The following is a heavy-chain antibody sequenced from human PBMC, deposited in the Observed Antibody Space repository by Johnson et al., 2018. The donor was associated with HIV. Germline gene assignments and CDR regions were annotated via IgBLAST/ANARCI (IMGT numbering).Heavy chain of an antibody. Sequence: QMLLVESGGGVVQPGGSLTLSCAASGFTFSSYGMHWVRQAPVKGMEWVGFIRFDGSDKFYADSVKGRFTISRDNSKNTLYLQMNSLSAEDSAVYYCAKGLWLKYQLLHDGFDNWGQGTMVTVSS. J-gene: IGHJ3*02. CDR1: GFTFSSYG. D-gene: IGHD2-2*01. CDR2: IRFDGSDK. V-gene: IGHV3-30*02. CDR3: AKGLWLKYQLLHDGFDN.